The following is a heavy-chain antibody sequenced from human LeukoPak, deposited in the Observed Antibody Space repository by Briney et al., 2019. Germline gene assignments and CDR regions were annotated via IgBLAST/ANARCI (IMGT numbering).Heavy chain of an antibody. V-gene: IGHV4-34*01. D-gene: IGHD6-13*01. Sequence: SETLSLTCAVYGGSFSGYYWSWIRQPPGKGLEWIGEINHSGSTNYNPSLKSRVTISVDTSKNQFSLKLSSVTAADTAVYYCAREGLSSWNPYYYYYYGMDVWVQGTTVTVSS. CDR3: AREGLSSWNPYYYYYYGMDV. J-gene: IGHJ6*02. CDR1: GGSFSGYY. CDR2: INHSGST.